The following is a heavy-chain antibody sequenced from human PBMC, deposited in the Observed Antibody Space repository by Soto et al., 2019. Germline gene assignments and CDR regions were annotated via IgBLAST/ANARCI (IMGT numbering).Heavy chain of an antibody. CDR3: AGGMPTPTYLNRAYYYYMDV. J-gene: IGHJ6*03. D-gene: IGHD2-15*01. CDR2: ISSSGSTI. V-gene: IGHV3-11*01. CDR1: GFTFSDYY. Sequence: QVQLVESGGGLVQPGGSLRLSCAASGFTFSDYYMSWIRQAPGKGLEWVSYISSSGSTIYYADSVKGRFTISRDNAKNSLYLQMNSLRAEDTAVYYCAGGMPTPTYLNRAYYYYMDVWGKGTTVTVSS.